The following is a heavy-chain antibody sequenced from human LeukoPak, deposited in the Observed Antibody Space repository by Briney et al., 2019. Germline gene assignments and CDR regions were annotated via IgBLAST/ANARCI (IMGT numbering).Heavy chain of an antibody. CDR1: GFTFSSYD. CDR2: ITLSGGST. CDR3: ARRGNPAVGHHYLDV. D-gene: IGHD1-26*01. V-gene: IGHV3-23*01. Sequence: GGSLRLSCAASGFTFSSYDMSWVRQAPGKGLEWVSSITLSGGSTFYADSVMGRFTISRDNSQNTLYLQMNSLSAEDTAVYYCARRGNPAVGHHYLDVWGKGTTVSVSS. J-gene: IGHJ6*03.